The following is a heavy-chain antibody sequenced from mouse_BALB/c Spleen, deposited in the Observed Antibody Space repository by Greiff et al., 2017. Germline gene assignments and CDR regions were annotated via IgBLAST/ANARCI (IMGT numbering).Heavy chain of an antibody. Sequence: VQLQQSGAELVRPGSSVKISCKASYAFSSYWMNWVKQRPGQGLEWIGQIYPGDGDTNYNGKFKGKATLTADKSSSTAYMQLSSLTSEDSAVYFCAPITTVVGGYYAMDYWGQGTSVTVSS. D-gene: IGHD1-1*01. CDR1: YAFSSYW. V-gene: IGHV1-80*01. CDR3: APITTVVGGYYAMDY. CDR2: IYPGDGDT. J-gene: IGHJ4*01.